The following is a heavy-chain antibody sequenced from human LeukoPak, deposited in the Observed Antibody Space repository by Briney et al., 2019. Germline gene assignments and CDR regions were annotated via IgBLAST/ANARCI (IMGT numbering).Heavy chain of an antibody. J-gene: IGHJ3*02. V-gene: IGHV3-23*01. Sequence: GGSLRLSRAASGFTFSSYAMSWVRQAPGKGLEWVSAISGSGGSTYYADSVKGRFTVPRDNSKNTLYLQMNSLRAADTAVYYCVTAYAFDIWGQGTMVTVSS. CDR1: GFTFSSYA. CDR3: VTAYAFDI. D-gene: IGHD1-20*01. CDR2: ISGSGGST.